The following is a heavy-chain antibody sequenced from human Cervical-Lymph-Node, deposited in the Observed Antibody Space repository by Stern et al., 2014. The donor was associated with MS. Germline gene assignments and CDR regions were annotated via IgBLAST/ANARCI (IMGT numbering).Heavy chain of an antibody. Sequence: QLQLQESGPGLVKPSQTLSLTCTVSGGSISSGDYYWSWIRQPPGKGLEWIGYIYYSGSTYYNPSLKSRVTRSVDTSKNQFSLKLSSVTAADTAVYYCASAKCSSTSCPNWFDPWGQGTLVTVSS. J-gene: IGHJ5*02. CDR3: ASAKCSSTSCPNWFDP. CDR1: GGSISSGDYY. CDR2: IYYSGST. V-gene: IGHV4-30-4*01. D-gene: IGHD2-2*01.